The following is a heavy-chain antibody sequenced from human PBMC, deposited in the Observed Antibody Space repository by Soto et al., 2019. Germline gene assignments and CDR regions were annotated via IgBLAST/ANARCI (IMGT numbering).Heavy chain of an antibody. CDR1: GGSISSGGYY. J-gene: IGHJ4*02. CDR3: ARSKPPGNFDY. Sequence: SETLSLTCTVSGGSISSGGYYWSWIRQHPGKGLEWIGYIYYSGSTNYNPSLKSRVTISVDTSKNQFSLKLSSVTAADTAVYYCARSKPPGNFDYWGQGTLVTVSS. CDR2: IYYSGST. V-gene: IGHV4-61*08.